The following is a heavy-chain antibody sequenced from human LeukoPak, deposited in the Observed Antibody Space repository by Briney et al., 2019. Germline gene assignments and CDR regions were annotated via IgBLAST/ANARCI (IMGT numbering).Heavy chain of an antibody. V-gene: IGHV3-64D*06. CDR1: GFTFSTYA. J-gene: IGHJ3*02. Sequence: GGSLRLSCSASGFTFSTYAMHWVRQAPGKGLEYVSGISSNGGTTYYADSVKGRFTISRDNSKNALYLQMSSLRAEDTAVYYCVKDHDWGAFHIWGQGTMVTVSS. D-gene: IGHD7-27*01. CDR2: ISSNGGTT. CDR3: VKDHDWGAFHI.